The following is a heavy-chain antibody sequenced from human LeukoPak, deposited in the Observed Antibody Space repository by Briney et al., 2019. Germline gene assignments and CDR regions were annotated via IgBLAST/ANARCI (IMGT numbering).Heavy chain of an antibody. V-gene: IGHV3-33*01. J-gene: IGHJ4*02. Sequence: GGSLRLSCAASGFTFSNFGMHWVRQAPGKGLEWVALIWYDGGNKYYADSVKGRFTISRDNSKNTLYLQMNSLRAEDTAVYYCARGGPLAVAGTWYWGQGTLVTVSS. D-gene: IGHD6-19*01. CDR3: ARGGPLAVAGTWY. CDR1: GFTFSNFG. CDR2: IWYDGGNK.